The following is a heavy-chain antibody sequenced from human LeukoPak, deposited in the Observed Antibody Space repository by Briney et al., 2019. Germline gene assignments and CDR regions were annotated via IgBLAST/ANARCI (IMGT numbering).Heavy chain of an antibody. CDR1: GFTFSSYG. CDR2: ISGSGGST. V-gene: IGHV3-23*01. Sequence: GGSLRLSCAASGFTFSSYGMSWVRQAPGKGLEWVSAISGSGGSTYYADSVKGRFTISRDNSKNTLYLQMNSLRAEDTAVYYCARDRIAAVGGYFDYWGQGTLVTVSS. CDR3: ARDRIAAVGGYFDY. J-gene: IGHJ4*02. D-gene: IGHD6-25*01.